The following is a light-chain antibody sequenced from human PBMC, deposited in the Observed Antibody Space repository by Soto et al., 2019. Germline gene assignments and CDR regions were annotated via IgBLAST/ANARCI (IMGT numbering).Light chain of an antibody. J-gene: IGLJ3*02. V-gene: IGLV1-51*01. CDR3: ATWDSSLSGGV. CDR2: DSN. CDR1: SSNIGNNY. Sequence: QSVLTQPPSVSAAAGQKVTISCSGSSSNIGNNYVSWYQQFPGTAPKLLIYDSNKRPSGIPDRFSGSKSGTSATLGITGLQAGDEADYYCATWDSSLSGGVFVGGTKLTVL.